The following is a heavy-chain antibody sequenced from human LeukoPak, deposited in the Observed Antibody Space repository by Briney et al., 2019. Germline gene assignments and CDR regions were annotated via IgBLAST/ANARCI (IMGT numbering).Heavy chain of an antibody. CDR1: GGSFSGYY. J-gene: IGHJ3*02. Sequence: SETLSLTCAVYGGSFSGYYWSWIRQPPGKGLEWIGEINHSRSTNYNPSLKSRVTISVDTSKNQFSLKLSSVTAADTAVYYCARGRSYQADAFDIWGQGTMVTVSS. CDR3: ARGRSYQADAFDI. V-gene: IGHV4-34*01. CDR2: INHSRST. D-gene: IGHD1-26*01.